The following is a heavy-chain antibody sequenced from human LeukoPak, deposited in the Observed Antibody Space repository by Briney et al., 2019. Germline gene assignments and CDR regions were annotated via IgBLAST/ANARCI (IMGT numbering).Heavy chain of an antibody. CDR1: GFALSSYA. V-gene: IGHV4-39*01. CDR2: IYYSGST. D-gene: IGHD2-15*01. CDR3: ASFYCSGGSCYQYYYYYYMDV. J-gene: IGHJ6*03. Sequence: GSLRLSCAASGFALSSYAMSWVRQAPGKGLEWIGIIYYSGSTYYNPSLKSRVTISVDTSKNQFSLKLSSVTAVDTAVYYCASFYCSGGSCYQYYYYYYMDVWGKGTTVTISS.